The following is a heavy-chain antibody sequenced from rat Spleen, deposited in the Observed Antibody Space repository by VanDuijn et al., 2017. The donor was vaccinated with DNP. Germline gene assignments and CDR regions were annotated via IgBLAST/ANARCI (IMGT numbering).Heavy chain of an antibody. CDR1: GFTFSNYY. D-gene: IGHD4-3*01. Sequence: EVQLVESGGGLVQPGRSLKLSCAASGFTFSNYYMAWVRQAPTKGLEWVSSITYSGGSTHYRDSVKGRFTISRDNAKTTIYLQMDNLRSEDTATYYCATQVHNSGSSWGQGVMVTVSS. V-gene: IGHV5-25*01. CDR2: ITYSGGST. CDR3: ATQVHNSGSS. J-gene: IGHJ2*01.